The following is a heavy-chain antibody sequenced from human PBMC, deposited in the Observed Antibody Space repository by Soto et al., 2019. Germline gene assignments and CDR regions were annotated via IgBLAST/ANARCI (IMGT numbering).Heavy chain of an antibody. D-gene: IGHD6-13*01. Sequence: PSETLSLTCTVSGGSIRSSNYYWAWVRQPPGKGLEWIANIYYIGDTYFHPSLRSRLTVSVDTSKNQFSLKLSSLTAADTAMYYCASLQVPGNFDYWGQGTLVTVSS. V-gene: IGHV4-39*01. CDR2: IYYIGDT. CDR1: GGSIRSSNYY. CDR3: ASLQVPGNFDY. J-gene: IGHJ4*02.